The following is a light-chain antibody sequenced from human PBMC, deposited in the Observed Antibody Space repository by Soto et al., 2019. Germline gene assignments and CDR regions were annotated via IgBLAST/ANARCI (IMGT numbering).Light chain of an antibody. Sequence: QSALTQPASVTGSPGQSITISCTGTSSDVGGYNYVSWYQQHPGKAPKLMIYDVSSRPSGVSNRFSGSKSGNTASLTISGRQAEDEADYYCSSYTTTSTLLVFGGWTKLTVL. CDR3: SSYTTTSTLLV. CDR1: SSDVGGYNY. V-gene: IGLV2-14*01. J-gene: IGLJ3*02. CDR2: DVS.